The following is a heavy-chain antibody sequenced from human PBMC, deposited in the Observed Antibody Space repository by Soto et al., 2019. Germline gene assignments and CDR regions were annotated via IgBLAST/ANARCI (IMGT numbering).Heavy chain of an antibody. CDR2: IYYSGTT. Sequence: SEALPVTYTVSGGSIRTGAYYLCWLRQHPGKGLEWIGYIYYSGTTYYNPSLKSRVTISIDTYKKQFSLKLSSVTAADTAFYYCARVRRDGDYFYRIDVCCQASTVT. V-gene: IGHV4-31*03. CDR3: ARVRRDGDYFYRIDV. D-gene: IGHD4-17*01. CDR1: GGSIRTGAYY. J-gene: IGHJ6*02.